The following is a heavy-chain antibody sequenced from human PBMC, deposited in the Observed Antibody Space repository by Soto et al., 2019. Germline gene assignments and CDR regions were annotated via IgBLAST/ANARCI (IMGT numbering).Heavy chain of an antibody. D-gene: IGHD5-12*01. V-gene: IGHV4-39*01. CDR2: IYYSGSA. J-gene: IGHJ4*02. CDR3: ARAPYGGSNFDY. Sequence: SETLSLTCTVSGASTSSGSHYWGWVRQPPGKGLEWIGIIYYSGSAYYNPSLKSRVTISVDTSKNQFSLTLSSVTAADTAVYYCARAPYGGSNFDYWGQGTLVTVSS. CDR1: GASTSSGSHY.